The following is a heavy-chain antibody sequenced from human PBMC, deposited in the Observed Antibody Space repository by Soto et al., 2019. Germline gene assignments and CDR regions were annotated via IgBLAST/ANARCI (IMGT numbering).Heavy chain of an antibody. CDR3: ARDQSIAVAGSYYYYYGMDV. V-gene: IGHV1-2*02. Sequence: GASVKVSCKAPADTFTSYYMHWVRQAPGQGLEWMGWINPNSGGTNYAQKFQGRVTMTRDTSISTAYMELSRLRSDNTAVYYCARDQSIAVAGSYYYYYGMDVWGQGTTVTVSS. CDR1: ADTFTSYY. J-gene: IGHJ6*02. D-gene: IGHD6-19*01. CDR2: INPNSGGT.